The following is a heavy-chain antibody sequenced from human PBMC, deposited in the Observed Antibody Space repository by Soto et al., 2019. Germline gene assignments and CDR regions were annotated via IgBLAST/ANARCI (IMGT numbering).Heavy chain of an antibody. CDR3: ATEVNDMGAFDI. J-gene: IGHJ3*02. CDR2: TWYDGINK. V-gene: IGHV3-33*03. Sequence: QVQLVESGGGVVQPGGSLRLSCVASGFPFSNYGMPWVRQTPGKGLDWVAMTWYDGINKYYADYVKDRFTISRDNSKNTLYLQMNSLRDEDSAVYYCATEVNDMGAFDIWGQGTMVTVSS. CDR1: GFPFSNYG. D-gene: IGHD1-1*01.